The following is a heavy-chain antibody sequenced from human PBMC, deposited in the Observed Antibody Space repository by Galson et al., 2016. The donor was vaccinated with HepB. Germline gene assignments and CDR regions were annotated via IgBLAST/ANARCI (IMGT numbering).Heavy chain of an antibody. CDR2: ISETGGTT. CDR3: ARQGGPGWFAP. J-gene: IGHJ5*02. CDR1: GFSLAEYW. Sequence: SLRLSCAASGFSLAEYWMNWVRQASGKGLEWVSAISETGGTTNHADSVKGRFTISRDNSNNTVYLQMNSRRAEDTAVYYCARQGGPGWFAPWGQGTLVTVSS. D-gene: IGHD3-16*01. V-gene: IGHV3-23*01.